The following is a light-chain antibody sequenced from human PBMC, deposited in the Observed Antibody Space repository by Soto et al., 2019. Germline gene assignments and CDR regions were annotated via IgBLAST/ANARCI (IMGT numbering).Light chain of an antibody. Sequence: ILMTQSPATVSVSPGESATLSCRASQKIYYNFSCSQHRPGQAHSLLIYRASTRAPGVPARFSGSGAATEFTLTLSSLQPEDFTFYSCLQYHNLWAFGQGTKVEI. CDR1: QKIYYN. J-gene: IGKJ1*01. CDR3: LQYHNLWA. CDR2: RAS. V-gene: IGKV3-15*01.